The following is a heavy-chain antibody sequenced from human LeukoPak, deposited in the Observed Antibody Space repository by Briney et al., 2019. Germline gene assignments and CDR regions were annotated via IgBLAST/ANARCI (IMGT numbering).Heavy chain of an antibody. CDR1: GGTFSSYA. J-gene: IGHJ4*02. CDR3: ARSGCSSTSCYTSWYFDY. Sequence: ASVKVSCKASGGTFSSYAISWVRQAPGQGLEWMGGIIPIFGTANYAQKFQGRVTITTDESTSTAYMELSSLRSEDTAVYYCARSGCSSTSCYTSWYFDYWGQGTLVTVSS. CDR2: IIPIFGTA. D-gene: IGHD2-2*02. V-gene: IGHV1-69*05.